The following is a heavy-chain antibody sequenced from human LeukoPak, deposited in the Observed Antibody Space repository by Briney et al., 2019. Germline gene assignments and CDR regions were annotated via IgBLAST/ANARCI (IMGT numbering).Heavy chain of an antibody. Sequence: PGGSLRLSCAASGFTFSSYAMSWVRQAPGKGLEWVSAISGSGGSTYYADSVKGRFTISRDNSKNTLYLQMNSLRAEDTAVYYCAKDGHTSVRYAEYFQHWGQGTLVTVSS. J-gene: IGHJ1*01. V-gene: IGHV3-23*01. CDR1: GFTFSSYA. CDR2: ISGSGGST. CDR3: AKDGHTSVRYAEYFQH. D-gene: IGHD3-16*01.